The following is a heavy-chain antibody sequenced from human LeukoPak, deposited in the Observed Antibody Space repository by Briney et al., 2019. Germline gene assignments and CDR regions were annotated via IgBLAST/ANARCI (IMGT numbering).Heavy chain of an antibody. J-gene: IGHJ4*02. V-gene: IGHV4-34*01. CDR2: INHSGST. CDR3: ARGGSDVAAAGTPFDY. Sequence: SETLSLACAVYGGSFSGYYWSWIRQPPGKGLEWIGEINHSGSTNYNPSLKSRVTISVDTSKNQFSLKLSSVTAADTAVYYCARGGSDVAAAGTPFDYWGQGTLVTVSS. D-gene: IGHD6-13*01. CDR1: GGSFSGYY.